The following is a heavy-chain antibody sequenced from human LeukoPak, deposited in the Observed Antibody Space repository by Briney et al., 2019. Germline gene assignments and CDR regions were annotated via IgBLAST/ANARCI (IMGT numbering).Heavy chain of an antibody. D-gene: IGHD6-13*01. Sequence: GGSLRLSCAASGFTFSSYAMCWVRMAPAQGMGWVSGISGIGDKTYSAGSVKGRFTISRDNSKNTLFRQMNSLRAEDRAVYFCAKETVAAAGPFDSWGQGTLVTVSS. V-gene: IGHV3-23*01. CDR1: GFTFSSYA. CDR3: AKETVAAAGPFDS. J-gene: IGHJ4*02. CDR2: ISGIGDKT.